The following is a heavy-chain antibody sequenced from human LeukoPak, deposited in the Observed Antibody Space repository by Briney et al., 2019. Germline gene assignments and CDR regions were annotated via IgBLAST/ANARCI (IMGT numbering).Heavy chain of an antibody. Sequence: GGSLRRSCAASGFTFSSYGMLWVRQAPGKGLEWVAVISYGGSNKYYADSVKGRFTISRDNSKNTLYLQMNSLRAEDTAVYYCAKELRGYSYGLRNNWFDPWGQGTLVTVSS. V-gene: IGHV3-30*18. J-gene: IGHJ5*02. D-gene: IGHD5-18*01. CDR2: ISYGGSNK. CDR1: GFTFSSYG. CDR3: AKELRGYSYGLRNNWFDP.